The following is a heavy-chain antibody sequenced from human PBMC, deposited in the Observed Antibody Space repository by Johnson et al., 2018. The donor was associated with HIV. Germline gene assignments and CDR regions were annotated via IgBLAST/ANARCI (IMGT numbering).Heavy chain of an antibody. CDR1: GFTFSGYA. Sequence: EQLVESGGGLVQPGGSLRLSCAASGFTFSGYAMSWVRQAPGKGLEWVSAISGSGGNTYYADSVKGRFTISRDNSKNTLSLQMNSLRAEDTAVYYCAKEQESIPLNDAFDIWGQGTMVTVSS. CDR3: AKEQESIPLNDAFDI. D-gene: IGHD2-21*01. V-gene: IGHV3-23*04. J-gene: IGHJ3*02. CDR2: ISGSGGNT.